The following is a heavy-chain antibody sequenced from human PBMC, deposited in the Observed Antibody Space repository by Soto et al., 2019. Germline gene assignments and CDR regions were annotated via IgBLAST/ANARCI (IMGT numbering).Heavy chain of an antibody. CDR1: GGTFSSHS. J-gene: IGHJ6*02. CDR2: IIPVFGPA. V-gene: IGHV1-69*13. Sequence: SVKVSCKSSGGTFSSHSINWVRQAPGQGLEWMGGIIPVFGPANFAKKFQGRVTITADESTTTAYMELSSLTSEDTAVYYCATGSFTSTGGRIGYHYNAMDVWGQGTTVTVSS. CDR3: ATGSFTSTGGRIGYHYNAMDV. D-gene: IGHD1-1*01.